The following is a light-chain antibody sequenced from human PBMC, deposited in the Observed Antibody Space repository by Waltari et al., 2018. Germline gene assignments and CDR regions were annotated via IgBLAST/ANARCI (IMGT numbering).Light chain of an antibody. CDR3: LQYLHTPRT. J-gene: IGKJ1*01. V-gene: IGKV4-1*01. Sequence: DVVMTQSPDSLAVSLGERATINCKSSQSLLYTSNNKNYLAWYQQKPGQPPKILIYWACIRESGVPDRFSGSGSGTDFTLTISGLQAEDVASYFCLQYLHTPRTFGQGTKVEIK. CDR2: WAC. CDR1: QSLLYTSNNKNY.